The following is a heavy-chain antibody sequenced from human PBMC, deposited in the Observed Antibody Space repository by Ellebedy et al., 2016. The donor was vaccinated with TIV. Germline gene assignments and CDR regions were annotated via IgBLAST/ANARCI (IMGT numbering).Heavy chain of an antibody. CDR3: AKESPYCSSASCRFYYFDY. J-gene: IGHJ4*02. V-gene: IGHV3-23*01. CDR2: ISNSADRT. Sequence: GESLKISCAASGFTFSNYAMSWVRQAPGEGLEWVSAISNSADRTYYADSVKGRFTISRDNSKNTVFLQMNSLRAEDTAVYYCAKESPYCSSASCRFYYFDYWGQGTLVTVSS. D-gene: IGHD2-2*01. CDR1: GFTFSNYA.